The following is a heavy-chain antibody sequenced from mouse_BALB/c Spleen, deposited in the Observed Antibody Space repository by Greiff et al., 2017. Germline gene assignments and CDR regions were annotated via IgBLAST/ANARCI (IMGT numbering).Heavy chain of an antibody. V-gene: IGHV5-6*01. CDR1: GFTFSSYG. Sequence: EVKLMESGGDLVKPGGSLKLSCAASGFTFSSYGMSWVRQTPDKRLEWVATISSGGSYTYYPDSVKGRFTISRDNAKNTLYLQMSSLKSEDTAMYYCARHEDGSSLLYAMDYWGQGTSVTVSS. CDR3: ARHEDGSSLLYAMDY. J-gene: IGHJ4*01. D-gene: IGHD1-1*01. CDR2: ISSGGSYT.